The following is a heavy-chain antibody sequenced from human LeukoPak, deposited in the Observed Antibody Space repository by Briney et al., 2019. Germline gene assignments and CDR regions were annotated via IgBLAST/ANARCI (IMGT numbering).Heavy chain of an antibody. CDR3: AKDRKYDFWSGAMDV. CDR1: GFTFDDYA. J-gene: IGHJ6*03. D-gene: IGHD3-3*01. CDR2: ISWNSGSI. V-gene: IGHV3-9*03. Sequence: GRSLRLSCAASGFTFDDYAMHWVRQAPGKGLEWVSGISWNSGSIGYADSVKGRFTISRDNATNSLYLQMNSLRAEDMALYYCAKDRKYDFWSGAMDVWGKGTTVTVSS.